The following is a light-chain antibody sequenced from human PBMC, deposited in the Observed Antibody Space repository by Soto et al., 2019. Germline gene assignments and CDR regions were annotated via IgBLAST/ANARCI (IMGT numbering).Light chain of an antibody. J-gene: IGKJ2*01. CDR2: KAS. CDR3: QQYNNWYT. CDR1: QNINSW. V-gene: IGKV1-5*03. Sequence: DIQMTQSPSILSASVGDRVTITCRASQNINSWLAWYQQKPGKAPKLLIYKASSLESGVPSRFSGSGSETEFTLTISSLQPDDFATYYCQQYNNWYTFGQGTKLEIK.